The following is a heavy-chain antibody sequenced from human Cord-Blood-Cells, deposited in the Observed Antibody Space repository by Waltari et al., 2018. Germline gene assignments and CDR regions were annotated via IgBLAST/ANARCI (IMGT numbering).Heavy chain of an antibody. CDR2: INRSGST. J-gene: IGHJ3*02. V-gene: IGHV4-34*01. CDR3: ARGPGGCYDAFDI. D-gene: IGHD2-15*01. CDR1: GGSFTGYY. Sequence: QVQLQQWGAGLLKPSETLSLTCPVYGGSFTGYYWSWIGHRPGKGLEWIGEINRSGSTNYNPSVKSRVTISVDTSKSQFALSRSSVTAVDTAVYYCARGPGGCYDAFDIWGQGTMVTLSS.